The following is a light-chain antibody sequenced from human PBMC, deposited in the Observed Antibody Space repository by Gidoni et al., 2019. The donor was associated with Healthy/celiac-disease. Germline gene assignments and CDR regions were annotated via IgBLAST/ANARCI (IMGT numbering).Light chain of an antibody. CDR3: QQYGSSPWT. V-gene: IGKV3-20*01. Sequence: EIVFTQSPGTLSLSPGARATLSCRASQSGSSSYLAWYQQKPGQAPRLLIYGASSRATGIPDRFSGSGSGTDFTLTISRLEPEDFAVYYCQQYGSSPWTFGQGTKVEIK. CDR1: QSGSSSY. J-gene: IGKJ1*01. CDR2: GAS.